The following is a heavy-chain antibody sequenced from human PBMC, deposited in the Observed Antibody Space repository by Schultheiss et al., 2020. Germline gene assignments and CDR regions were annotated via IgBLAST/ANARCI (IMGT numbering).Heavy chain of an antibody. D-gene: IGHD2-2*01. J-gene: IGHJ4*02. CDR1: GFTFSNAW. Sequence: GGSLRLSCAASGFTFSNAWMNWVRQAPGKGLEWVGRIKSKTDGGTTDYAAPVKGRFTISRDDSKNTLYLQMNSLKTEDTAVYYCTTEYCSSTSCYFDYWGQGTLVTVSS. CDR3: TTEYCSSTSCYFDY. CDR2: IKSKTDGGTT. V-gene: IGHV3-15*07.